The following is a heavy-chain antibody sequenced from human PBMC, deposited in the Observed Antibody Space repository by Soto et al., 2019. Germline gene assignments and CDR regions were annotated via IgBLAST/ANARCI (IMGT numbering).Heavy chain of an antibody. J-gene: IGHJ4*02. CDR1: GGSFSGYY. D-gene: IGHD2-15*01. V-gene: IGHV4-34*01. CDR2: INHSGST. CDR3: ARLGYCSGGSCYAGNFDY. Sequence: SETLSLTCAVYGGSFSGYYWSWIRQPPGKGLEWIGEINHSGSTNYNPSLKSRVTISVDTSKNQFSLKLSSVTAADTAVYYCARLGYCSGGSCYAGNFDYWGQGTLVTVSS.